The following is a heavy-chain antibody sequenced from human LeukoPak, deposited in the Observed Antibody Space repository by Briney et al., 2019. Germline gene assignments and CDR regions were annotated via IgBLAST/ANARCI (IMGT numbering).Heavy chain of an antibody. CDR2: ISGSGGST. CDR1: GITFGTYA. V-gene: IGHV3-23*01. CDR3: AKALSAIVADHYFDY. Sequence: GGSLRLSCAASGITFGTYAMTWVRQAPGKGLEWVSAISGSGGSTYYADSVKGRFTISRDNSKNTLYLQMNSLRAEDTAVYYCAKALSAIVADHYFDYWGQGTLVTVSS. D-gene: IGHD5-12*01. J-gene: IGHJ4*02.